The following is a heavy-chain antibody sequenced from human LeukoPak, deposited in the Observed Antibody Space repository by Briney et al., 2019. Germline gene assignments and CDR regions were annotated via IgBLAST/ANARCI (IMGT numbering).Heavy chain of an antibody. CDR2: LSGSGGST. J-gene: IGHJ4*02. D-gene: IGHD2-8*02. CDR3: AKNFWSVSPSY. CDR1: GFTFNTYG. Sequence: GGSLRLSCAASGFTFNTYGMSWVRQAPGKGLEWVSALSGSGGSTYYADSVKGRFTISRDNSKNTLYLQMNSLRVDDTAVYYCAKNFWSVSPSYWGQGTLVTVSS. V-gene: IGHV3-23*01.